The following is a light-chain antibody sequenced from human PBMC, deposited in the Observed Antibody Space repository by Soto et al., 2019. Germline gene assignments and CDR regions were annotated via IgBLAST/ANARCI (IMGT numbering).Light chain of an antibody. Sequence: EIVLTQSPGTLSLSPGERATLSCRASQSVSNYLAWYQHKPGQAPRLLIYTASSRATGIPARFSGSGSGTDFTLTISRLEPEDFAVYYCQQYGSSGTFGQGTKVDI. CDR1: QSVSNY. J-gene: IGKJ1*01. V-gene: IGKV3-20*01. CDR3: QQYGSSGT. CDR2: TAS.